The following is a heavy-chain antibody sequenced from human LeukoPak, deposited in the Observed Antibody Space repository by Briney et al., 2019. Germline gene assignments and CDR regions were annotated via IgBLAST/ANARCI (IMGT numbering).Heavy chain of an antibody. CDR1: GFTFSSYS. V-gene: IGHV3-21*01. CDR3: ATSLLRRPYYYGMDV. CDR2: ISSSSSYI. Sequence: GGSLRLSCAASGFTFSSYSMNWVRQAPGKGLESVSSISSSSSYIYYADSVKGRFTISRDNAKNSLYLQMNSLRAEDTAVYYCATSLLRRPYYYGMDVWGQGTTVTVSS. J-gene: IGHJ6*02. D-gene: IGHD3-22*01.